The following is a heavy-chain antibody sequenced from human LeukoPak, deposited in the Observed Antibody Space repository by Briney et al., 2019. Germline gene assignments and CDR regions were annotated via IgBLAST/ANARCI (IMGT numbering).Heavy chain of an antibody. Sequence: NPSETLSLTCTVSGDSISSYYWSWIRQPPGKGLKWIGYIFYSGATNYNPSLKSRVTISVDTSKNQFSLKLSSVTAADTAVYYCARGFLLGGRQEWGQGTLVTVSS. CDR2: IFYSGAT. CDR1: GDSISSYY. CDR3: ARGFLLGGRQE. J-gene: IGHJ1*01. D-gene: IGHD1-26*01. V-gene: IGHV4-59*01.